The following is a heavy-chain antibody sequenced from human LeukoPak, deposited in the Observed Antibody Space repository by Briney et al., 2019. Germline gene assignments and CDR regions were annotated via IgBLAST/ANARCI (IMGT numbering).Heavy chain of an antibody. D-gene: IGHD2-21*02. Sequence: PGGSLRLSCAASGFTVSSNYMSWVRQAPGKGLEWVAAISYDGSNKYYADSVKGQVTISRDNSKSTLYLQMDSLRAGDTAVYYCARQGDTGSWYFDYWGQGTLVTVSS. J-gene: IGHJ4*02. CDR3: ARQGDTGSWYFDY. CDR2: ISYDGSNK. V-gene: IGHV3-30-3*01. CDR1: GFTVSSNY.